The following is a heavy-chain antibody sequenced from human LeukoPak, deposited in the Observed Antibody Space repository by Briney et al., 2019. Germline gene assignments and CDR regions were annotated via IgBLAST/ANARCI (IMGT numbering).Heavy chain of an antibody. V-gene: IGHV4-34*01. D-gene: IGHD3-3*01. CDR1: GGSFSGYY. J-gene: IGHJ4*02. CDR3: ARGPRYYDFWSGYSPIDY. CDR2: INHSGST. Sequence: SETLSLTCAVYGGSFSGYYWSWIRQPPGKGLEWIGEINHSGSTNYNPSLKSRVTISVDTSKNQFSLKLSSVTAADTAVYYCARGPRYYDFWSGYSPIDYWGQGTLVTVSS.